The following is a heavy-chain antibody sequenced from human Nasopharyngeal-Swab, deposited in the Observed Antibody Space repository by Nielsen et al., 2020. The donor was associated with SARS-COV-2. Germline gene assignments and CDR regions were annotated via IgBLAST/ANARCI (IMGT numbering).Heavy chain of an antibody. J-gene: IGHJ5*02. CDR2: IDPSDSYT. CDR1: GYSFTSYW. V-gene: IGHV5-10-1*01. Sequence: GESLKISCKGSGYSFTSYWISWVRQMPGKGLEWMGRIDPSDSYTNYSPSFQGHVTISADKSISTAYLQWSSLKASDTAMYYCARLVACSGGSCYSGDVSWFDPWGQGTLVTVSS. CDR3: ARLVACSGGSCYSGDVSWFDP. D-gene: IGHD2-15*01.